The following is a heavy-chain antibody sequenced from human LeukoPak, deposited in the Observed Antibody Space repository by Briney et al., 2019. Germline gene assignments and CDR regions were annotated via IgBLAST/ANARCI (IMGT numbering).Heavy chain of an antibody. V-gene: IGHV4-39*01. D-gene: IGHD2-15*01. CDR3: ARHWCTGSSCYSFFDY. CDR1: GDSITANYYY. J-gene: IGHJ4*02. Sequence: PSETLSLTCAVSGDSITANYYYWGWVRQPPGKGPECIGSVYHSGSTDYNPSLKSRVTMSVDTPKNQFSLKLSSVTAADTALYYCARHWCTGSSCYSFFDYWGQGTLVTVSS. CDR2: VYHSGST.